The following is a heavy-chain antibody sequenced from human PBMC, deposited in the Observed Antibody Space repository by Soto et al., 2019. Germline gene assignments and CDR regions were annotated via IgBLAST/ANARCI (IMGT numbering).Heavy chain of an antibody. CDR1: GFTFSSYA. CDR3: ARDSNGMDV. CDR2: ISYDGSNK. J-gene: IGHJ6*02. Sequence: QVQLVESGGGVVQPGRSLRLSCAASGFTFSSYAMHWVRQAPGKGLEWVAVISYDGSNKYYADSVKGRFTISRDNSKNTLYLQMNSLRAEDTAVYYCARDSNGMDVWGQGTTVTVSS. V-gene: IGHV3-30-3*01.